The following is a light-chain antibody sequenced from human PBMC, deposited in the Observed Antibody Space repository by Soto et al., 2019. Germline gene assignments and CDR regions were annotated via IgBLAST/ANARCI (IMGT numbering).Light chain of an antibody. CDR2: RNN. CDR1: SSNIGSNY. Sequence: QYVLTQPPSASGTPGQRVTISCYGSSSNIGSNYVFWYQHLPGTTPKLLLYRNNQRPSGVPDRFSGSKSGTSASLAISGLRSEDETDYYCAAWDDSLSGVLFGGGTKHTVL. V-gene: IGLV1-47*01. J-gene: IGLJ2*01. CDR3: AAWDDSLSGVL.